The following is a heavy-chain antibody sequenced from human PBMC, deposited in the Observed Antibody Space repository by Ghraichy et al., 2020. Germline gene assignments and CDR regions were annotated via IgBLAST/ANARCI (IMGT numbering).Heavy chain of an antibody. D-gene: IGHD3-10*01. Sequence: GESLNISCAASGFTFSSYNMNWVRQAPGKGLEWVSYISSSRTNIYYADSVKGRFTISRDNAKSSLFLQMNSLKVEDTAVYYCARVVSHYYGSGSHPYDYWGQGTLVTVSS. CDR1: GFTFSSYN. CDR3: ARVVSHYYGSGSHPYDY. CDR2: ISSSRTNI. V-gene: IGHV3-48*01. J-gene: IGHJ4*02.